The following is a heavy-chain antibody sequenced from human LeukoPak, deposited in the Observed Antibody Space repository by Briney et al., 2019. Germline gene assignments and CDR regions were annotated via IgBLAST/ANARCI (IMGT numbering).Heavy chain of an antibody. CDR3: ARDQFLAEDILTGSGIFDY. CDR1: GFTFSDYW. J-gene: IGHJ4*02. CDR2: IKQDGSEK. D-gene: IGHD3-9*01. Sequence: GGSLRLSCAASGFTFSDYWMNWVRQAPGKGLEWVANIKQDGSEKYYVDSVKGRFTISRDNSKNTLYLQMNSLRAEDTAVYYCARDQFLAEDILTGSGIFDYWGQGTLVTVSS. V-gene: IGHV3-7*01.